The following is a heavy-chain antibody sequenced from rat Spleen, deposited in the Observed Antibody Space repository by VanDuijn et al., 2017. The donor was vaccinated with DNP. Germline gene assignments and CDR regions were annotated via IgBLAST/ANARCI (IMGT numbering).Heavy chain of an antibody. J-gene: IGHJ2*01. CDR1: GFTFNNYW. V-gene: IGHV5-31*01. Sequence: EVQLVESGGDLVQPGRSLKLSCVASGFTFNNYWMTWIRQVPGKGLEWVASITSSGGSTYYPDSVKGRFTISRDNAKNTLYLQMNSLRSEDTATYYCARDTTGKRGNYFDYWGQGVMVTVSS. D-gene: IGHD1-6*01. CDR2: ITSSGGST. CDR3: ARDTTGKRGNYFDY.